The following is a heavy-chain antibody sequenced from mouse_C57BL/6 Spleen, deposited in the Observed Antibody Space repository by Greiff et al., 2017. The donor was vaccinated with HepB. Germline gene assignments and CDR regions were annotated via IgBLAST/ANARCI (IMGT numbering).Heavy chain of an antibody. CDR3: ARRSITTVDYFDY. J-gene: IGHJ2*01. V-gene: IGHV5-17*01. Sequence: EVQGVESGGGLVKPGGSLKLSCAASGFTFSDYGMHWVRQAPEKGLEWVAYISSGSSTIYYADTVKGRFTISRDNAKNTLFLQMTSRRSEDTAMYYCARRSITTVDYFDYWGQGTTLTVSS. CDR1: GFTFSDYG. D-gene: IGHD1-1*01. CDR2: ISSGSSTI.